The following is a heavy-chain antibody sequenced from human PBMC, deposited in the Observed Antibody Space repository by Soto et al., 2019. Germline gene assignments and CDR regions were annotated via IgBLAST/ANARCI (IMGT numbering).Heavy chain of an antibody. CDR2: INHSGST. V-gene: IGHV4-34*01. CDR1: GGNFSGYD. J-gene: IGHJ6*03. D-gene: IGHD3-10*01. CDR3: ARGVLTYYYGSGSYYNVYYYYMDV. Sequence: SETLSLTWAVYGGNFSGYDWSWIRKPPGKGLEWIGEINHSGSTNYNPSLKSRVTISVDTSKNQFSLKLSSVTAADTAVYYCARGVLTYYYGSGSYYNVYYYYMDVWGEGTTVTVSS.